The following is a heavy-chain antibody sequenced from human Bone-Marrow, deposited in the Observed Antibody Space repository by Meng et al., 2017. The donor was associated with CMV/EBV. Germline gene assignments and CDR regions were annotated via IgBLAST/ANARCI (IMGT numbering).Heavy chain of an antibody. J-gene: IGHJ5*02. Sequence: ASVKVSCKASGYTFTSYDINWVRQATGQGLEWMGWMNPNSGSTGYAQKFQGRVTMTRNTSISTAYMELSSLRSEDTAVYYCARVVGYCSSTSCYDWFDPWGQGTLVTVSS. CDR3: ARVVGYCSSTSCYDWFDP. CDR1: GYTFTSYD. V-gene: IGHV1-8*01. CDR2: MNPNSGST. D-gene: IGHD2-2*01.